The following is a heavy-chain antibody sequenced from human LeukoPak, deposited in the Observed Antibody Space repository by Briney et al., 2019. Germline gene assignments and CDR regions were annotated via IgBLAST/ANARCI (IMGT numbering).Heavy chain of an antibody. CDR2: INHSGST. CDR1: GGSFSGYY. J-gene: IGHJ5*02. V-gene: IGHV4-34*01. Sequence: SETLSLTCAVYGGSFSGYYWSWIRQPPGKGLEWIGEINHSGSTNYNPSLKSRVTISVDTSKNQFSLKLSSVTAADTAVYYCAVTGRLLWFGESENWFDPWGQGTLVTVSS. D-gene: IGHD3-10*01. CDR3: AVTGRLLWFGESENWFDP.